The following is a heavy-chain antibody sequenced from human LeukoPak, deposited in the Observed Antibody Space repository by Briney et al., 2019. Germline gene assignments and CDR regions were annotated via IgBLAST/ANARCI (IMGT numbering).Heavy chain of an antibody. CDR2: INPNSGGT. J-gene: IGHJ4*02. V-gene: IGHV1-2*02. Sequence: GASVKVSCKASGYTFTGYYMHWVRQAPGQVLEWMGWINPNSGGTNYAQKFQGRVTMTRDTSISTAYMELSRLRSDDTAVYYCARDQSYNWNYHYWGQGTLVTVSS. CDR3: ARDQSYNWNYHY. CDR1: GYTFTGYY. D-gene: IGHD1-7*01.